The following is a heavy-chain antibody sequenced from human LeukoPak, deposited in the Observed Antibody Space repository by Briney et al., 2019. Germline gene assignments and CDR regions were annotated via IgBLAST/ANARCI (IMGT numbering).Heavy chain of an antibody. V-gene: IGHV3-23*01. D-gene: IGHD6-6*01. CDR2: ISGSGGST. CDR1: GFTFSSYA. Sequence: GGSLRLSCAASGFTFSSYAMSWVRQAPGKGLEWVSAISGSGGSTYYADSVKGRFTISRDNSKNTLYLQMNSLRAEDTAVYYCAKAVAIAARPPGALDYWGQGTLVTVSS. CDR3: AKAVAIAARPPGALDY. J-gene: IGHJ4*02.